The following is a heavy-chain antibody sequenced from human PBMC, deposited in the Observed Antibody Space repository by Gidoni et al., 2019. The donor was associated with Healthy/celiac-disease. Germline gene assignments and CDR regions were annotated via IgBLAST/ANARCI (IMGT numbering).Heavy chain of an antibody. CDR1: GYTFTSYY. CDR3: ARDLYYYDSSGYYIDY. CDR2: INPSGGST. J-gene: IGHJ4*02. Sequence: QVQLVQSGAEVKKPGASVKVSCKASGYTFTSYYMHWVRQATGQGLEWMGIINPSGGSTSYAQKFQGRVTMTRDTSTSTVYMELSSLRSEDTAVYYCARDLYYYDSSGYYIDYWGQGTLVTVSS. D-gene: IGHD3-22*01. V-gene: IGHV1-46*01.